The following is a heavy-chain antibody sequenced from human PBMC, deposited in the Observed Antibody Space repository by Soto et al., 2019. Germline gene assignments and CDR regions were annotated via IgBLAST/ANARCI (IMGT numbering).Heavy chain of an antibody. J-gene: IGHJ3*02. CDR1: GYTFTSSG. Sequence: GTSVKVSCKASGYTFTSSGIRWVRQAPRQGLEWMGWISAYNGNTNYAQKLQGRVTMTTDTSTSTAYMELRSLRSDDTAVYYCARDWTYYDSSGYYSDAFDIWGQGTMVTVSS. CDR3: ARDWTYYDSSGYYSDAFDI. CDR2: ISAYNGNT. V-gene: IGHV1-18*01. D-gene: IGHD3-22*01.